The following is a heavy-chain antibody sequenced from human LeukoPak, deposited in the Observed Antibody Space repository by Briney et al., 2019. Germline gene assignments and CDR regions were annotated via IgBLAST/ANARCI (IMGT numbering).Heavy chain of an antibody. D-gene: IGHD2-8*01. J-gene: IGHJ5*02. Sequence: PGGSLRLSCAASGFTFSSYAMHWVRQAPGKGLEWVAVISYDGSNKYYADSVKGRFTISRDNSKNTLYLRMNSLRAEDTAVYYCARATEWSWFDPWGQGTLVTVSS. CDR2: ISYDGSNK. V-gene: IGHV3-30*04. CDR3: ARATEWSWFDP. CDR1: GFTFSSYA.